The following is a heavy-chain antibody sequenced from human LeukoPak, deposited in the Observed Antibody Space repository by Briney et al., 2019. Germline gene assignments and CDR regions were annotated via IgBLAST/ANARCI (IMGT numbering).Heavy chain of an antibody. J-gene: IGHJ3*02. CDR3: ARDRGERDSSWSLPAHGFDI. Sequence: PSVKLSCKASGGTFNSYAINWVRQAPGQGRQWMGRIFPIFRTANYAQTFQGRVTVTTDESTNTAYMELSSLRPEDTAMYYCARDRGERDSSWSLPAHGFDIWGQWTMVTVSS. CDR1: GGTFNSYA. V-gene: IGHV1-69*05. CDR2: IFPIFRTA. D-gene: IGHD6-13*01.